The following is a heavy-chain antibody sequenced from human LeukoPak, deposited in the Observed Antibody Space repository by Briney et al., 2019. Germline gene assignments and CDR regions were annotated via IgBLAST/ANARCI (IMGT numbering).Heavy chain of an antibody. CDR2: ISGSGGST. CDR3: AKDDSALWFGELSHYFNW. J-gene: IGHJ4*02. Sequence: GGSLRLSCAASGFTFSSYAMSWVRQAPGKGLEWVSAISGSGGSTYYADSVKGRFIISRDISKNTLYLQMNSLRVDDTAVYYCAKDDSALWFGELSHYFNWWGQGTLVTVSS. V-gene: IGHV3-23*01. CDR1: GFTFSSYA. D-gene: IGHD3-10*01.